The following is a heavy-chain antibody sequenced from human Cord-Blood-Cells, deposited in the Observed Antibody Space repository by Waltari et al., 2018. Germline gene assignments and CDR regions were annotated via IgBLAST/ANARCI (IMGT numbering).Heavy chain of an antibody. J-gene: IGHJ1*01. CDR2: VIPIFGTA. CDR3: ARGKGTIFGVVILQKQDFQH. D-gene: IGHD3-3*01. V-gene: IGHV1-69*06. Sequence: QVQLVQSGAEVKKPGSSVKVACKASGGTFSSYAISWVRQAPGQGLEWMGGVIPIFGTANYAQKFQGRVTITADKSTSTAYMELSSLRSEDTAVYYCARGKGTIFGVVILQKQDFQHWGQGTLVTVSS. CDR1: GGTFSSYA.